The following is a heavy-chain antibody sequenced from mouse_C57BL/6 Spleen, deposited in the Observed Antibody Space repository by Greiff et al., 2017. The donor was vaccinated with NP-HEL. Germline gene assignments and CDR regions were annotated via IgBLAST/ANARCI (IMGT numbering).Heavy chain of an antibody. CDR2: IDPETGGT. CDR1: GYTFTDYE. Sequence: QVQLQQPGAELVRPGASVTLSCKASGYTFTDYEMHWVKQTPVHGLEWIGAIDPETGGTAYNQKFKGKAILTADKSSSTAYMELRSLTSEDSAVYYCTRGQKAWFAYWGQGTLVTVSA. D-gene: IGHD3-3*01. CDR3: TRGQKAWFAY. V-gene: IGHV1-15*01. J-gene: IGHJ3*01.